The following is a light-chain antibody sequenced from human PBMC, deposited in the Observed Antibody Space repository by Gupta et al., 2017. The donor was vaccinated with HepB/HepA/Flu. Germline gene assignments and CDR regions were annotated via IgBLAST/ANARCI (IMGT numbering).Light chain of an antibody. CDR2: DAS. CDR1: QSVSSY. V-gene: IGKV3-11*01. CDR3: QQRSNSIT. J-gene: IGKJ5*01. Sequence: EIVLTQSPSPRSSSPGERATLSCRTHQSVSSYLAWYQQKPDQAPRLLIYDASNKATGIPGRFSGSGSGTDFTLTSSSLEPEDFAVYYCQQRSNSITFGQGTQLEIK.